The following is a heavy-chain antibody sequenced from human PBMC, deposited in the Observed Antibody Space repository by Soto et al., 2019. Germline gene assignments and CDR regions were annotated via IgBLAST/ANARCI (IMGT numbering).Heavy chain of an antibody. CDR1: AGSFSHYY. J-gene: IGHJ3*02. Sequence: SETLSLTCAVYAGSFSHYYWNWIRQSPGKGLEWIGKIKHSGSSNYNPSLRSRVFISVDMSKNQFSLRLTSVTAADTAVYYCARGGSSDWQVALDIWGQGPMVTV. D-gene: IGHD6-19*01. V-gene: IGHV4-34*01. CDR2: IKHSGSS. CDR3: ARGGSSDWQVALDI.